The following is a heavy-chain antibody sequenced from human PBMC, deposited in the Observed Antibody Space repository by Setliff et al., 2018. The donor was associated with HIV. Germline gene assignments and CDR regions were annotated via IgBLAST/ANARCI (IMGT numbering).Heavy chain of an antibody. CDR1: AASIRSHY. Sequence: SETLSLTCTVSAASIRSHYWSWIRQSPGKGLEWIGNFYYTGSTDYNPSFKSRVTISLDKSNNQTSLNLSSATAADTAVYYCARHTVFVRYFDHWGQGMLVTVSS. CDR2: FYYTGST. CDR3: ARHTVFVRYFDH. V-gene: IGHV4-59*11. D-gene: IGHD2-2*02. J-gene: IGHJ4*02.